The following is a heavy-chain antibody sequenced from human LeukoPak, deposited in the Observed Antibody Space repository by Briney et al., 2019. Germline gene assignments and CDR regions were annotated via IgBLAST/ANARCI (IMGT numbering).Heavy chain of an antibody. CDR3: ATVVALDLPPAGDY. V-gene: IGHV3-48*02. Sequence: QPGGSLRLSCTASGFSLSTYSMNWVRQAPGKGLEWVSYISSSSGTIYYADTVKGRFTVSRDNARNSLYLQMNSLRDEDTAVYYCATVVALDLPPAGDYWGQGILVIVSS. CDR1: GFSLSTYS. J-gene: IGHJ4*02. D-gene: IGHD6-25*01. CDR2: ISSSSGTI.